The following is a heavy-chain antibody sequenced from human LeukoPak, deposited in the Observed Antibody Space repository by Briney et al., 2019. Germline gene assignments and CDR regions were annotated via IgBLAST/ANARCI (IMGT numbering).Heavy chain of an antibody. Sequence: PGGSLRLSRAASGFTFSSYWMSWVRQAPGKGLEGVANIKQDGSEKYYVDSVKGRFTISRDNAKNSLYLQMNSLRAEDTAVYYCARVYGSGWYSKFDYWGQGTLVTVSS. CDR1: GFTFSSYW. V-gene: IGHV3-7*01. D-gene: IGHD6-19*01. CDR3: ARVYGSGWYSKFDY. J-gene: IGHJ4*02. CDR2: IKQDGSEK.